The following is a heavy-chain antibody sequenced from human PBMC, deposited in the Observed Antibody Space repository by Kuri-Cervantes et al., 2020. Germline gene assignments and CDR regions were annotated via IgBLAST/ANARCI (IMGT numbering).Heavy chain of an antibody. CDR2: ISYDGSNK. D-gene: IGHD5-12*01. CDR3: AKHQAGYSGYDYFDY. Sequence: GGSLRLSCAASGFTFSSYGMHWVRQAPGKGLEWVAVISYDGSNKYYADSVKGRFTISRDNSKNTLYLQMNSLRAEDTAVYYCAKHQAGYSGYDYFDYWGQGTLVTVSS. CDR1: GFTFSSYG. J-gene: IGHJ4*02. V-gene: IGHV3-30*18.